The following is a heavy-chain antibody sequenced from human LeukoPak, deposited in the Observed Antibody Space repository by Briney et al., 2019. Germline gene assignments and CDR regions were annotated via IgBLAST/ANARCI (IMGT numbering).Heavy chain of an antibody. CDR1: GGSFSGYY. D-gene: IGHD3-3*01. J-gene: IGHJ6*03. V-gene: IGHV4-34*01. Sequence: PSETLSLTCAVYGGSFSGYYWSWIRQPPGKGLEWIGEINHSGNTNYNPSLKSRVTISVDTSKNQFSLKLSSVTAADTAVYYCARGRRVTGFRIWSGYHYMDVWGKGTTVTVSS. CDR3: ARGRRVTGFRIWSGYHYMDV. CDR2: INHSGNT.